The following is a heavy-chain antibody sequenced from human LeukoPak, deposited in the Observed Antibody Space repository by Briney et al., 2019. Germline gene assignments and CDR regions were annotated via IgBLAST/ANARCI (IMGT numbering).Heavy chain of an antibody. J-gene: IGHJ4*02. CDR1: GGSIRGYF. V-gene: IGHV4-59*01. D-gene: IGHD3-22*01. Sequence: PSETLSLTCTVSGGSIRGYFWSWIRQPPGKGLEWIGYIYYSGSTNYNPSLKSRVTISVDASKNQFSLKLSSVTAADTAVYYCAREYYDSSGFFHFWGQGTLVTVSS. CDR2: IYYSGST. CDR3: AREYYDSSGFFHF.